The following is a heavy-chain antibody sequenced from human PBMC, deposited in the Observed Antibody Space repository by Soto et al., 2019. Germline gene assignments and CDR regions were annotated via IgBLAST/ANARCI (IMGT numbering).Heavy chain of an antibody. CDR3: ARDLGGYSYGTKRY. J-gene: IGHJ4*02. CDR1: GYTFTGYY. Sequence: ASVKVSCKASGYTFTGYYMHWVRQAPGQGLEWMGWINPNSGGTNYAQKFQGWVTMTRDTSISTAYMELSRLRSDDTAVYYCARDLGGYSYGTKRYWGQGTQVTVSS. D-gene: IGHD5-18*01. V-gene: IGHV1-2*04. CDR2: INPNSGGT.